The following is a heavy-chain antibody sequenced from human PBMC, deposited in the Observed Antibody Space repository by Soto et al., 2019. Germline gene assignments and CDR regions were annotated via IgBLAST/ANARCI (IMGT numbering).Heavy chain of an antibody. J-gene: IGHJ6*02. CDR3: SAPTVTTTDYFYGADV. CDR2: VVVGSGYT. CDR1: GFTSSRSA. V-gene: IGHV1-58*01. D-gene: IGHD4-17*01. Sequence: IQLVQSGPEVRKPGTSVKVSCKSFGFTSSRSAVLWVRQARGQRLEWIGWVVVGSGYTNYAQRFQDRVTITTDMTTSTVYMELSSLRVDDTGVYYCSAPTVTTTDYFYGADVCGQGTSVTVSS.